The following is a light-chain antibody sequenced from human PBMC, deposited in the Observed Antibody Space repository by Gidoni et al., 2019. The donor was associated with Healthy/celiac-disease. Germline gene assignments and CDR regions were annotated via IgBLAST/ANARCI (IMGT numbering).Light chain of an antibody. V-gene: IGKV1-39*01. Sequence: DIQMTPSPSSLSASVGDRVTITCRASQSISSYLNWYQQKPGKAPKLLSYAASSLQSGVPSRFSGSGSGTDFTLTISSLQPEDFATYYCQQSYSTPPTFGQGTRLEIK. CDR1: QSISSY. J-gene: IGKJ5*01. CDR3: QQSYSTPPT. CDR2: AAS.